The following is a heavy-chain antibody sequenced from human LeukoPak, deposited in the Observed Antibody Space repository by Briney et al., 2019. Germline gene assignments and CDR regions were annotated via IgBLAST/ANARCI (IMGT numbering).Heavy chain of an antibody. CDR2: IYYSGST. D-gene: IGHD3-22*01. J-gene: IGHJ3*02. Sequence: SETLSLTCTVSGGSISSCYWSWIRQPPGKGLEWIGYIYYSGSTNYNPSLKSRVTISVDTSKNQFSLKLSSVTAADTAVYYCARVRYYDSSGYEGYAFDIWGQGTMVTVSS. CDR3: ARVRYYDSSGYEGYAFDI. CDR1: GGSISSCY. V-gene: IGHV4-59*08.